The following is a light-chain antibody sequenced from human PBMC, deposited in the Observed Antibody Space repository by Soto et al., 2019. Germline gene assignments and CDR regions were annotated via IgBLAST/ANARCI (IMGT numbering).Light chain of an antibody. Sequence: QSALTQPASVSGSPGRSITISCAGTSSDVGSYNFVSWYQQHPGKAPKLMIYEGNKRPSGVSNRFSGSKSGNTASLTISGLQAADEADYYCCSYAGSSTFVVFGGGTKVTVL. V-gene: IGLV2-23*03. CDR3: CSYAGSSTFVV. CDR2: EGN. CDR1: SSDVGSYNF. J-gene: IGLJ2*01.